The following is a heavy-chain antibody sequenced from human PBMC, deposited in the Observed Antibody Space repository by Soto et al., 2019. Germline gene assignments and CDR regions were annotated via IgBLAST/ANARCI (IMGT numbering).Heavy chain of an antibody. V-gene: IGHV3-72*01. CDR2: TRNKAKSDTT. CDR3: ERGYRHPNYHYFMDV. D-gene: IGHD5-18*01. J-gene: IGHJ6*03. CDR1: GFTISDHY. Sequence: GGSLRLSCAVSGFTISDHYMDWVRQAPGKGLEWVARTRNKAKSDTTEYAASVKGRFTISRDDSENSLYRQMNSLKTEDTAVYYCERGYRHPNYHYFMDVWGKGTTVTVSS.